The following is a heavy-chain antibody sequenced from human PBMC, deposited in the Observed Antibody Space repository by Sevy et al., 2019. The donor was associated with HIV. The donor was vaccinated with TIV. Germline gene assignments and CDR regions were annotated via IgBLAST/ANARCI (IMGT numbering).Heavy chain of an antibody. D-gene: IGHD3-3*01. CDR2: ITSGSTYM. CDR3: ARDKTILEGRYGMDV. J-gene: IGHJ6*02. V-gene: IGHV3-21*01. Sequence: GGSLRLSCAASGFTFSSYSINWVRQAPGKGLEWVSSITSGSTYMFYADSVKGRFTISRDNAKNSLYLQMNSLRAEDTAVYYCARDKTILEGRYGMDVWRQGTTVTVSS. CDR1: GFTFSSYS.